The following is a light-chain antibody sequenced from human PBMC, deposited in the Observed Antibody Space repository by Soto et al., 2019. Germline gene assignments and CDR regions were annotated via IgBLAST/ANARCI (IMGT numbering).Light chain of an antibody. CDR3: QQYSVWPPVLT. V-gene: IGKV3-15*01. Sequence: EIVMTQSPATLSVSPGERATLSCRASQSVSSDLAWYQQKPGQAPRLLIYGASTRATDIPARFSGNGSGTEFTLSISSLQSEDFAVYYCQQYSVWPPVLTFGGGTKVDI. CDR2: GAS. J-gene: IGKJ4*01. CDR1: QSVSSD.